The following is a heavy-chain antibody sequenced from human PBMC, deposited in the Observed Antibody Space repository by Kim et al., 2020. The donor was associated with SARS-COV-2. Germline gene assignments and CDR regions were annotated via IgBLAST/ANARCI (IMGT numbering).Heavy chain of an antibody. CDR3: AREDGQQLALDAFDI. CDR1: GGSVSSGSYY. CDR2: IYYSGST. Sequence: SETLSLTCTVSGGSVSSGSYYWSWIRQPPGKGLEWIGYIYYSGSTNYNPSLKSRVTISVDTSKNQFSLKLSSVTAADTAVYYCAREDGQQLALDAFDIWGQGTMVTVSS. J-gene: IGHJ3*02. D-gene: IGHD6-13*01. V-gene: IGHV4-61*01.